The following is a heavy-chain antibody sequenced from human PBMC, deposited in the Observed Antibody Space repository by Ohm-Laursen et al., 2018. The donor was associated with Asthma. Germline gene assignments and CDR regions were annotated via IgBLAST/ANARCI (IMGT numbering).Heavy chain of an antibody. Sequence: SSVKVSCKASGGTFSSYAISWVRQAPGQGLEWMGGIIPIFGTANYAQKFQGRVTITADESRSTVYLELSNLRSEDTAVYYCARKAGSCISRTCYSLDFWGQGTLVTVSS. CDR2: IIPIFGTA. CDR3: ARKAGSCISRTCYSLDF. J-gene: IGHJ4*02. D-gene: IGHD2-15*01. CDR1: GGTFSSYA. V-gene: IGHV1-69*01.